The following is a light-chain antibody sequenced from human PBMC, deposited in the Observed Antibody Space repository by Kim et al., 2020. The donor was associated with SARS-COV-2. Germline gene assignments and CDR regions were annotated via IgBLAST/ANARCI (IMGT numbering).Light chain of an antibody. CDR3: QQVNSYSRT. V-gene: IGKV1-5*03. CDR1: QSISDW. Sequence: DIQMTQSPSTLSASVGDRVTITCRASQSISDWLAWYQQKPGKAPKLLIQKASTLETGVPSRFSGSGSGTEFTLIITSLQPDDFATYYCQQVNSYSRTFGQGTKVDIK. CDR2: KAS. J-gene: IGKJ1*01.